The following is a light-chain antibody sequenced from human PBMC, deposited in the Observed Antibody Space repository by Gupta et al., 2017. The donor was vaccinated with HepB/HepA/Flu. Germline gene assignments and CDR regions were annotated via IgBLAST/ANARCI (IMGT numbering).Light chain of an antibody. Sequence: QSALPQPASVSGSPGQSITISCTGISSDIITYKYFSWYQHHPGNALKVLISDVSDRPSGVSDRFSGSKSGNTAYMTISGLHAEDDAYYYCCSYTSRSTVFGGGTKVTVL. CDR2: DVS. J-gene: IGLJ3*02. CDR3: CSYTSRSTV. CDR1: SSDIITYKY. V-gene: IGLV2-14*03.